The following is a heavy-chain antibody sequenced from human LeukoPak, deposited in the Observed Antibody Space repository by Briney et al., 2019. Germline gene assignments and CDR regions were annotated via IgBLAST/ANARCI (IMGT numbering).Heavy chain of an antibody. Sequence: PSETLSLTCTVSGDSVSNGNYYWSWLRQPPGKALEWIGYIYYTGKTYYNPSLEGRVAILVDTSRNHFSVKLSSVTAADTAVYYCARSQNYYGSGDYWSQGTLVTVSS. D-gene: IGHD3-10*01. J-gene: IGHJ4*02. CDR2: IYYTGKT. CDR3: ARSQNYYGSGDY. CDR1: GDSVSNGNYY. V-gene: IGHV4-61*03.